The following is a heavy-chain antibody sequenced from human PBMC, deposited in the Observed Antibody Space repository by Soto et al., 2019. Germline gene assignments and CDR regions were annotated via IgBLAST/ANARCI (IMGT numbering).Heavy chain of an antibody. CDR3: ARSGGLDRDFNY. J-gene: IGHJ4*02. CDR1: GGTFSSDP. Sequence: ASVKVSCKASGGTFSSDPFSWVRQAPGQGLEWMGGIIPMFDTPIYAQKFQDRVTITADESTSTAYMQLSSLRSGDTAVYYCARSGGLDRDFNYWGQGSLVTVSS. V-gene: IGHV1-69*13. CDR2: IIPMFDTP. D-gene: IGHD2-15*01.